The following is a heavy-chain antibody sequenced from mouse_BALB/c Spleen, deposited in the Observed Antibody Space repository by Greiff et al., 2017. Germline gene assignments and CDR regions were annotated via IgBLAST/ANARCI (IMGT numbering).Heavy chain of an antibody. CDR2: IWSGGST. J-gene: IGHJ3*01. D-gene: IGHD1-1*01. Sequence: VKVVESGGGLVQPSQSLSITCTVSGFSLTSYGVHWVRQSPGKGLEWLGVIWSGGSTDYNAAFISRLSISKDNSKSQVFFKMNSLQANDTAIYYCAAEAGYGFAYWGQGTLVTVSA. CDR1: GFSLTSYG. V-gene: IGHV2-2*02. CDR3: AAEAGYGFAY.